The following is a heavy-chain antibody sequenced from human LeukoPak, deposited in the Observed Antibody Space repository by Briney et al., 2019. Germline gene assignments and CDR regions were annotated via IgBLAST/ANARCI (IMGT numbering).Heavy chain of an antibody. J-gene: IGHJ5*01. Sequence: GGSLRLSCAASGFTVSNNYMRWVRQAPGKGLEWVSLIYSGGSTYYADSVKGRFIISRDNPKNTLYLQMNSLRAEDTAVYYCAREFRSGYNSRWFDYWGQGTLVTVSS. CDR2: IYSGGST. D-gene: IGHD6-19*01. V-gene: IGHV3-66*01. CDR3: AREFRSGYNSRWFDY. CDR1: GFTVSNNY.